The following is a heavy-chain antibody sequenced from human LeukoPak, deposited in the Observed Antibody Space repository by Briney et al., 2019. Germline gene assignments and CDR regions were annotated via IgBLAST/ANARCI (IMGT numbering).Heavy chain of an antibody. CDR3: AKDRRRPPVAVAVVPDY. Sequence: GRSLRLSCAASGFTFSSYGMHWVRQAPGKGLEWVAVISYDGSNKYYADSVKGRFTISRDNSKNTLYLQMNSLRAEDTAVYYCAKDRRRPPVAVAVVPDYWGQGTLVTVSS. CDR1: GFTFSSYG. J-gene: IGHJ4*02. CDR2: ISYDGSNK. D-gene: IGHD2-15*01. V-gene: IGHV3-30*18.